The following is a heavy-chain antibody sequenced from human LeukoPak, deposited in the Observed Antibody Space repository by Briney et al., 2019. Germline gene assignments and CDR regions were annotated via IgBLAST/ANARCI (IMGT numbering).Heavy chain of an antibody. CDR1: GGTFSGYY. CDR3: ASPSLMSGEPSYFDF. D-gene: IGHD4-17*01. J-gene: IGHJ4*02. Sequence: SETLSLTCAVYGGTFSGYYWSWIRQPPGKRLEWVGESNDSGGTNYNPSLKSRGTFSIDTSKNQFSLKLTSVTAADTAVYYCASPSLMSGEPSYFDFWGQGTLVSVSA. CDR2: SNDSGGT. V-gene: IGHV4-34*01.